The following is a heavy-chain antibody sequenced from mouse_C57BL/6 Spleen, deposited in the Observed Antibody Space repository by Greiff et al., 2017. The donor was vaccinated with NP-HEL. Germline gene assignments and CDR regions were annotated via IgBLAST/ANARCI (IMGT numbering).Heavy chain of an antibody. D-gene: IGHD2-5*01. Sequence: EVQVVESGGGLVKPGGSLKLSCAASGFTFSSYAMSWVRQTPEKRLEWVATISDGGSYTYYPDNVKGRFTISRDNAKNNLYLQMSHLKSEDTAMYYCATYYSNYEGAMDYWGQGTSVTVSS. V-gene: IGHV5-4*01. CDR2: ISDGGSYT. CDR1: GFTFSSYA. J-gene: IGHJ4*01. CDR3: ATYYSNYEGAMDY.